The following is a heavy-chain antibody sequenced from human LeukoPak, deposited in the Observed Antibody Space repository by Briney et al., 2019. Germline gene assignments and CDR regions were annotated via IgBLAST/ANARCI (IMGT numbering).Heavy chain of an antibody. CDR3: ARGHLGDSYSDF. CDR2: ISASGVST. D-gene: IGHD3-10*01. CDR1: GFTFSRHA. Sequence: GGSLRLSCETSGFTFSRHAMTWVRQAPGKGLEWVSVISASGVSTYYGDSVKGRFTISRDNSKNTLHLQMNSLRAEDTAVYYCARGHLGDSYSDFWGQGTLVTVSS. V-gene: IGHV3-23*01. J-gene: IGHJ4*02.